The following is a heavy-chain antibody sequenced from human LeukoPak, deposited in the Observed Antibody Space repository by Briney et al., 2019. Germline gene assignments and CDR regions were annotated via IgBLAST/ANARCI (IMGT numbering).Heavy chain of an antibody. D-gene: IGHD3-9*01. CDR3: ARVLRYFDWLSVAENWFDP. V-gene: IGHV4-59*08. Sequence: SETLSLTCTVSGGSISHYFWSWIRQPPGKALEWIGYIYYSGSTNYNPSLKSRVTISVDTSKNQFSLKLSSVTAADTAVYYCARVLRYFDWLSVAENWFDPWGQGTLVTVSS. CDR1: GGSISHYF. J-gene: IGHJ5*02. CDR2: IYYSGST.